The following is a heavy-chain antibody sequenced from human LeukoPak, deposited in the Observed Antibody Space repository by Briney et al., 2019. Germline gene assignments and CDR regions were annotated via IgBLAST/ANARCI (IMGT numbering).Heavy chain of an antibody. Sequence: GGSLRLSCAASGFTFSSYAMHWVRQAPGKGLEWVAVISYDGSNKYHADSVKGRFTISRDNSKNTLYLQMNSLRAEDTAVYYCARDGYYYDSSGYLLRYYYGMDVWGQGTTVTVSS. CDR3: ARDGYYYDSSGYLLRYYYGMDV. CDR2: ISYDGSNK. CDR1: GFTFSSYA. V-gene: IGHV3-30*04. D-gene: IGHD3-22*01. J-gene: IGHJ6*02.